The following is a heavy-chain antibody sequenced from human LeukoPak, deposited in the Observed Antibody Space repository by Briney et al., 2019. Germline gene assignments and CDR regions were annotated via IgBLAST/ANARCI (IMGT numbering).Heavy chain of an antibody. D-gene: IGHD5-18*01. J-gene: IGHJ4*02. CDR2: ISGSGGST. V-gene: IGHV3-23*01. Sequence: QPGGSLRLSCAASGFTFSSYAMSWVRQAPGKGLEWVSGISGSGGSTYYADSVKGRFTISRDNSKNTLYLQLNSLRVGDTAVYYCAKDIQLWLEGEGYWGQGTLVTVSS. CDR1: GFTFSSYA. CDR3: AKDIQLWLEGEGY.